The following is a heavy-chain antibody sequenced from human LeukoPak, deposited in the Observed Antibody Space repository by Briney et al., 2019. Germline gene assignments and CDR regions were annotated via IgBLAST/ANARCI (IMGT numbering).Heavy chain of an antibody. CDR3: ARGFHSSSWTRGTRDYYYYYMDV. Sequence: SETLSLTCAVYGGSFSGYYWSWIRQPPGKGLEWIGEINHSGSSNYNPSLKSRVTTSVNTTNNQFSLKLSSVTAADTAVYYCARGFHSSSWTRGTRDYYYYYMDVWGKGTTVTVSS. D-gene: IGHD6-13*01. J-gene: IGHJ6*03. CDR2: INHSGSS. V-gene: IGHV4-34*01. CDR1: GGSFSGYY.